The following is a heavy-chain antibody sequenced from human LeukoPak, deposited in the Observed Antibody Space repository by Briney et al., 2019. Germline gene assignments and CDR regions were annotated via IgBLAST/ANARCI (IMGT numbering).Heavy chain of an antibody. CDR3: ARVDTVMAYYFDL. V-gene: IGHV3-53*04. CDR1: GFTFSNYN. J-gene: IGHJ4*02. Sequence: GGSLRLSCAASGFTFSNYNMTWVRQAPGKGLEWVSTIYSGGTTYYADSVMGRFTISRHNSRNTLYLQMNSLRAEDTAVYYCARVDTVMAYYFDLWGQGTLVTVSP. CDR2: IYSGGTT. D-gene: IGHD5-18*01.